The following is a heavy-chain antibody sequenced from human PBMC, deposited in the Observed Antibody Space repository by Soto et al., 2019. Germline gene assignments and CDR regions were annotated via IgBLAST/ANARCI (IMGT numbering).Heavy chain of an antibody. V-gene: IGHV4-34*01. J-gene: IGHJ2*01. CDR2: INHSGST. D-gene: IGHD6-13*01. Sequence: QVQLQQWGAGLLKPSETLSLTCAVYGGSFSGYYWSWIRQPPGKGLEWIGEINHSGSTNYNPSLKSRVTISXXTXKXXFSLKLSSVTAADPAVYYCARGGYSSSWYPWYFDLWGRGTLVTVSS. CDR1: GGSFSGYY. CDR3: ARGGYSSSWYPWYFDL.